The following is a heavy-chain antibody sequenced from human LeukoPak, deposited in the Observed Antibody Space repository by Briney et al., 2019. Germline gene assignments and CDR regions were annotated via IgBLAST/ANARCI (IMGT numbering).Heavy chain of an antibody. CDR2: ISYDGSNK. CDR3: ARDPRDGSVESVRYAFDI. CDR1: GFTFSSYA. D-gene: IGHD3-10*01. Sequence: GGSLRLSCAASGFTFSSYAMHWVRQAPGKGLEWVAVISYDGSNKYYADSVKGRFTISRDNSKNTLYLQMNSLRAEDTAVYYCARDPRDGSVESVRYAFDIWGQGTMVTVSS. V-gene: IGHV3-30-3*01. J-gene: IGHJ3*02.